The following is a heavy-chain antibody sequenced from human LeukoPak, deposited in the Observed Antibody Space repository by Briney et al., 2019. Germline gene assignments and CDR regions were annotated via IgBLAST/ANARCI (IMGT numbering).Heavy chain of an antibody. D-gene: IGHD3-3*01. CDR1: GFTVSINY. J-gene: IGHJ4*02. CDR2: IYSGGST. Sequence: HAGGSLRLSCAAAGFTVSINYMSWVRQAPGKWLEWDSFIYSGGSTYYADSVKGRFTISRDNSKNTLYLQMNSLRAEDTAVYYCARVEIYRDFWSGSLGYFDYWGQGTLVTVSS. CDR3: ARVEIYRDFWSGSLGYFDY. V-gene: IGHV3-66*02.